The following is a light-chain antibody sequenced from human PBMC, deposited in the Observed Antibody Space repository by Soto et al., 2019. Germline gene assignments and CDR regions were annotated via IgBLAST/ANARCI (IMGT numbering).Light chain of an antibody. CDR2: EGS. J-gene: IGLJ1*01. V-gene: IGLV2-23*01. CDR1: SSDVGSYNI. CDR3: CSYAGSDTYV. Sequence: QSVLTQPASVSGSPGQAITISCTGTSSDVGSYNIVSWYQHYPGKAPKLMIYEGSKRPSGVSIRFSGSKSGNTASLTISGLQAEDEADYYCCSYAGSDTYVFGPGTKVTVL.